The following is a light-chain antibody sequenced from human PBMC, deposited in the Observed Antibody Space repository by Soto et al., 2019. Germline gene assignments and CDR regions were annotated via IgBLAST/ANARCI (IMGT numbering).Light chain of an antibody. J-gene: IGKJ2*01. V-gene: IGKV1-39*01. CDR1: QTISSY. CDR3: QQSHSIPYT. Sequence: DIQMTQSPSSLSASVGDRVTITCRASQTISSYLNWYQRKPGKAPKLLIYAASSLQSGVPSRFSGSGSGTDFTLTISSLQPEDFATYYCQQSHSIPYTFGQGTKLEIK. CDR2: AAS.